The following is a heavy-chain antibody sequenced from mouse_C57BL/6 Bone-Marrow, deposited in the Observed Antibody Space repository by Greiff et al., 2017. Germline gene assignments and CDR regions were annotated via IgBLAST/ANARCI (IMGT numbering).Heavy chain of an antibody. Sequence: QVQLQQPGTELVKPGASVKLSCKASGYTLTSYWMYWVKQRPGQGLEWIGNINPSNGGTNYNEKFKSKATLTVDHSSSTAYMHLSSLTSEDAAVYYCARDGYYAMDDWGQGTSVTVSS. CDR1: GYTLTSYW. CDR3: ARDGYYAMDD. CDR2: INPSNGGT. D-gene: IGHD2-3*01. J-gene: IGHJ4*01. V-gene: IGHV1-53*01.